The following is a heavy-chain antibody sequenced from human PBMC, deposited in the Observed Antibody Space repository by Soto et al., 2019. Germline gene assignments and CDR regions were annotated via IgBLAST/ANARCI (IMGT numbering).Heavy chain of an antibody. Sequence: SETLSLTCTVSGGSISSSSYYWGWIRQPPGKGLEWIGSIYYSGSTYYNPSLKSRVTISVDTSKNQFSLKLSSVTAADTAVYYCASRGDGYSSSWYLSNWFDPWGQGTLVTVSS. CDR3: ASRGDGYSSSWYLSNWFDP. CDR2: IYYSGST. J-gene: IGHJ5*02. D-gene: IGHD6-13*01. V-gene: IGHV4-39*01. CDR1: GGSISSSSYY.